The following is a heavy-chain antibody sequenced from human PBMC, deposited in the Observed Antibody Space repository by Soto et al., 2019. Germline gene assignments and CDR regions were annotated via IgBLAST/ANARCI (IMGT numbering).Heavy chain of an antibody. Sequence: EASVKVSCKASGYKFSSYGISWVRQAPGQGLEWMGWISAYTGNTNYAQKLQGRATMTTDTSTSTAYMELRSLRSDDTAVYYCARDPLGVTQQNWFDPWGQGTLVTVSS. CDR2: ISAYTGNT. CDR3: ARDPLGVTQQNWFDP. D-gene: IGHD3-10*01. V-gene: IGHV1-18*01. CDR1: GYKFSSYG. J-gene: IGHJ5*02.